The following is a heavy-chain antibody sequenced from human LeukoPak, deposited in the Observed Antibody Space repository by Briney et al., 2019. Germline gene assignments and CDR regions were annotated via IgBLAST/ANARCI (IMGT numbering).Heavy chain of an antibody. D-gene: IGHD6-13*01. Sequence: GSSVKVSCKASGGTFSSCAISWVRQAPGQGLEWMGGIIPIFGTANYAQKFQGRVTITADESTSTAYMELSSLRSEDTAVYYCASLPTLAADISDYWGQGTLVTVSS. V-gene: IGHV1-69*01. J-gene: IGHJ4*02. CDR3: ASLPTLAADISDY. CDR1: GGTFSSCA. CDR2: IIPIFGTA.